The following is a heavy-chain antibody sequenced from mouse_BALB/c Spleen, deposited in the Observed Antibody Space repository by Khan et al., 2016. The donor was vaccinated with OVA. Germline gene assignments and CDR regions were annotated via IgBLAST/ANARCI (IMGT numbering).Heavy chain of an antibody. D-gene: IGHD1-1*01. CDR1: GYSFTSSY. Sequence: EVQLQQSGPEMMEPGASVKISCKASGYSFTSSYIQWVKQSHGKSLEWIGFIDPLNGVTSYNQKFMGKATLTVDISTSTAYMHLSTLTSEDSVVYYGARGRRYMMDFWGQGTSVTVSS. CDR3: ARGRRYMMDF. CDR2: IDPLNGVT. J-gene: IGHJ4*01. V-gene: IGHV1S135*01.